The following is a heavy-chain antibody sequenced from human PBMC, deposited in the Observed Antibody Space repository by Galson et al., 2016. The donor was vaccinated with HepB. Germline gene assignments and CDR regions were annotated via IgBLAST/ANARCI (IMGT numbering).Heavy chain of an antibody. CDR1: GFTFSAYW. Sequence: SLRLSCAASGFTFSAYWMSWVRQAPGKGLEWVAIIKSDGSQKYYVDSVKGRFTISRDNAKNSLYLQMNSLRAEDTAVYYCARESGWSFDYWGQGTLVTFSS. V-gene: IGHV3-7*01. J-gene: IGHJ4*02. D-gene: IGHD6-19*01. CDR2: IKSDGSQK. CDR3: ARESGWSFDY.